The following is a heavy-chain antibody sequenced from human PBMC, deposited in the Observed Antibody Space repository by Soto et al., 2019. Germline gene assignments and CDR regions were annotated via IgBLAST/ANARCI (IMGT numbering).Heavy chain of an antibody. Sequence: SVKVSCKASGGTFSTYAFSWVRQAPGQGLEWVGGIIPIYGTASYAQKFQGRVTITAERSTSTVYMELTSLKPDDTAVYYCAREVVEGSSLWFDPWGQGTLVTVSS. CDR2: IIPIYGTA. CDR1: GGTFSTYA. CDR3: AREVVEGSSLWFDP. D-gene: IGHD2-15*01. V-gene: IGHV1-69*06. J-gene: IGHJ5*02.